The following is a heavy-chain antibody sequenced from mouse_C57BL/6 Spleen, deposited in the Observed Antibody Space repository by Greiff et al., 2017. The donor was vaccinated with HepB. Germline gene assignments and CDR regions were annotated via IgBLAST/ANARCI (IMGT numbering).Heavy chain of an antibody. V-gene: IGHV1-53*01. CDR2: INPSNGGT. CDR3: ARAGLGRYYFDY. CDR1: GYTFTSYW. Sequence: QVQLKQPGTELVKPGASVKLSCKASGYTFTSYWMHWVKQRPGQGLEWIGNINPSNGGTNYNEKFKSKATLTVDKSSSTAYMQLSSLTSEDSAVYYCARAGLGRYYFDYWGQGTTLTVSS. D-gene: IGHD4-1*01. J-gene: IGHJ2*01.